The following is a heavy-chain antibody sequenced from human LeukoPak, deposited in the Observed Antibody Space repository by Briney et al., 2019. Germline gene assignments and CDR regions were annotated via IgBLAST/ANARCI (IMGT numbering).Heavy chain of an antibody. Sequence: GGSLRLSCAASGFTFSSYGMHWVRQAPGKGLEWVAVISYDGSNKYYADSVKGRFTISRDNSKNTLYLQMNSLRAEDTAVYYCARGNDYGDYVLGYWGQGTLVTVSS. CDR2: ISYDGSNK. V-gene: IGHV3-30*03. J-gene: IGHJ4*02. CDR3: ARGNDYGDYVLGY. CDR1: GFTFSSYG. D-gene: IGHD4-17*01.